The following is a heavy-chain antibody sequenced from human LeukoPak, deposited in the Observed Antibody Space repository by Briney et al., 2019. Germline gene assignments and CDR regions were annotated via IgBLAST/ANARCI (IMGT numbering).Heavy chain of an antibody. CDR3: VKGGGNVRRYFEY. CDR1: GFTFSSYA. D-gene: IGHD4-23*01. CDR2: ISVNGGTT. J-gene: IGHJ4*03. V-gene: IGHV3-23*01. Sequence: GGSLRLSCAASGFTFSSYAMMWVRQAPGEGLEWVSSISVNGGTTYYADSVKARFTISRDSSKNTLYLKVNSRRTEDTAVYYCVKGGGNVRRYFEYWGQGTLVTVSS.